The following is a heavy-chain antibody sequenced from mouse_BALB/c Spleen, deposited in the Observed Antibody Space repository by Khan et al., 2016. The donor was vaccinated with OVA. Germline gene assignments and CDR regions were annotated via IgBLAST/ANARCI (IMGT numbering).Heavy chain of an antibody. CDR3: ARKNYDGYAMDY. D-gene: IGHD2-4*01. V-gene: IGHV3-2*02. CDR2: ISYSGYT. CDR1: GYSITSDYA. J-gene: IGHJ4*01. Sequence: EVQLQESGPGLVKPSQSLSLTCTVTGYSITSDYAWDWIRQFPGNKLEWMGYISYSGYTSYNPSLKSRISISRDTSKNQFFLQLPSVTTEDTATYYCARKNYDGYAMDYWGQGTSVTVSS.